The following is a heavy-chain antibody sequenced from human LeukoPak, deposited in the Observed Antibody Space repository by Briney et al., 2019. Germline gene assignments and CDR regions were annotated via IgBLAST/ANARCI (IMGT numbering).Heavy chain of an antibody. CDR3: ARDWEGSGSYTQDHYYYYGMDV. D-gene: IGHD3-10*01. CDR1: GYTFTSYG. Sequence: GASVKVSCKASGYTFTSYGISWVRQAPGQGLEWMGLISAYNGNTNYAQKLQGRVTMTTDTSTSTAYMELRSLRSDDTAVYYCARDWEGSGSYTQDHYYYYGMDVWGKGTTVTVSS. V-gene: IGHV1-18*04. J-gene: IGHJ6*04. CDR2: ISAYNGNT.